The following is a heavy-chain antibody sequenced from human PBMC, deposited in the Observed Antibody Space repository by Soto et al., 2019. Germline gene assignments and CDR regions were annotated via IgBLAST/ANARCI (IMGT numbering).Heavy chain of an antibody. V-gene: IGHV1-18*01. CDR2: ISAYNGNT. Sequence: QVPLVQSGAEVKKPGASVKVSCKASGYTFTSYGISWVRQAPGQGLEWMGWISAYNGNTNYAQKLQGRVTMTTDTSTSTAYMELRSLRSDDTAVYYCARWGYCSSTSCYVSYPYGMDVWGQGTTVTVSS. D-gene: IGHD2-2*01. CDR3: ARWGYCSSTSCYVSYPYGMDV. J-gene: IGHJ6*02. CDR1: GYTFTSYG.